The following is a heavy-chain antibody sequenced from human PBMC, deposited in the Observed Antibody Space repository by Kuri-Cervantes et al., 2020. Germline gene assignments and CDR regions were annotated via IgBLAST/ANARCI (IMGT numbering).Heavy chain of an antibody. J-gene: IGHJ4*02. D-gene: IGHD3-10*01. Sequence: SCTVSGGSISSGGYYWSWIRQHPGKGLEWIGYIYYSGSTYYNPSLKSRVTISVDTSKNQFSLKLSSVTAADTAVYYCARDRGLLWFRELWYWGQGTLVTVSS. CDR2: IYYSGST. CDR3: ARDRGLLWFRELWY. CDR1: GGSISSGGYY. V-gene: IGHV4-31*02.